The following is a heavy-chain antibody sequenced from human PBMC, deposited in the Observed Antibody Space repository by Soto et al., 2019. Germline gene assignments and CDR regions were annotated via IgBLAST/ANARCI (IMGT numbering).Heavy chain of an antibody. CDR2: ISAYSGNT. J-gene: IGHJ4*02. CDR1: GYTFFDSG. V-gene: IGHV1-18*01. CDR3: XXXXXXXXXXDY. Sequence: QVQLVQSGAEVTKPGASVKVSCKASGYTFFDSGXXXXXXXXXXXLEWMGWISAYSGNTHYAEKVQGRVTVTTDTXXXXXXXXXXXXXXXXXXXXXXXXXXXXXXXXDYWGQGTLVTVSS.